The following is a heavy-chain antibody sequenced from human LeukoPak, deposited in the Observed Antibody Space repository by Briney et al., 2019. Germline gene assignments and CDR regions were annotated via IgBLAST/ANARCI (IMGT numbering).Heavy chain of an antibody. CDR3: ARWGGTRQYYFDY. CDR1: GFIFSDYG. J-gene: IGHJ4*02. D-gene: IGHD1-1*01. Sequence: GGSLRLSCAVSGFIFSDYGFDWVRQAPGKGLEWVAVTRFDGSIKQYADSVKGRFTISRDDSKNTRYLQMNFLKSEDTAVYYCARWGGTRQYYFDYWGQGTLVTVSS. CDR2: TRFDGSIK. V-gene: IGHV3-33*01.